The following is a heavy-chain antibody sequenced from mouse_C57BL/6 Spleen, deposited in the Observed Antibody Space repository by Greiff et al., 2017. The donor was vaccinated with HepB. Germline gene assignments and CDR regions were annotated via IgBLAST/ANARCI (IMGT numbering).Heavy chain of an antibody. J-gene: IGHJ3*01. CDR2: IDPSDSYT. Sequence: QVQLQQPGAELVRPGTSVKLSCKASGYTFTSYWMHWVKQRPGQGLEWIGVIDPSDSYTNYNQKFKGKATLTVDTSSSTAYMQLSSLTSEDSAVYYCAIVLRIAYWGQGTLVTVSA. D-gene: IGHD1-1*01. V-gene: IGHV1-59*01. CDR1: GYTFTSYW. CDR3: AIVLRIAY.